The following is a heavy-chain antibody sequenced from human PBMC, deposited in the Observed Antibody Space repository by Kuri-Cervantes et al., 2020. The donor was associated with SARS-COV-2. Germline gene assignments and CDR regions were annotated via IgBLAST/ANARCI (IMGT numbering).Heavy chain of an antibody. CDR1: GYSFISYW. D-gene: IGHD2-8*02. CDR2: IFPGDYDT. J-gene: IGHJ6*03. V-gene: IGHV5-51*01. Sequence: GESLKISCKGSGYSFISYWIGWMRQMPGKGLEWMGIIFPGDYDTTYSPSFQGQVTISADKSISTAYLQWSSLKASDTAMYYCARHLTGSYWYYYYMDVWGKGTTVTVSS. CDR3: ARHLTGSYWYYYYMDV.